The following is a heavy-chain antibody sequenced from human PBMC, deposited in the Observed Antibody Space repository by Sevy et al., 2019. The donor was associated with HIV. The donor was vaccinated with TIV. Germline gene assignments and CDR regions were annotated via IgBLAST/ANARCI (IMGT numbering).Heavy chain of an antibody. CDR3: VRAYYYDSSGYYNH. Sequence: ASVKVSCKASGYTFTSYGISWVRQAPGEWLEWMGWISAYNGNTNYAQKLQGRVTMTTDTSTSTAYMELRSLRCDDTAVYYCVRAYYYDSSGYYNHWGQGTLVTVSS. CDR2: ISAYNGNT. CDR1: GYTFTSYG. D-gene: IGHD3-22*01. J-gene: IGHJ5*02. V-gene: IGHV1-18*01.